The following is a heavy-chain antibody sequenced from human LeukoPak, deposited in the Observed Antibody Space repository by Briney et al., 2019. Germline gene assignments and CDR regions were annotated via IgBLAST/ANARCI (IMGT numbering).Heavy chain of an antibody. Sequence: ASVKVSCKASGYTFTSYYIRWVRQAPGQGLEWMAIINPSSGSTSYAQKIQGRVTMSRDTSTTTVYMELSSLGSEDTAMHYCARGASTYCGSASCYQAPDFWGQGTLVTVSS. V-gene: IGHV1-46*01. D-gene: IGHD2-2*01. J-gene: IGHJ4*02. CDR2: INPSSGST. CDR3: ARGASTYCGSASCYQAPDF. CDR1: GYTFTSYY.